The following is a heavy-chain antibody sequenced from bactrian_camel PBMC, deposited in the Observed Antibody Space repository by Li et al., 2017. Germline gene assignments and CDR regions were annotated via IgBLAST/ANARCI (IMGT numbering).Heavy chain of an antibody. D-gene: IGHD1*01. J-gene: IGHJ4*01. CDR3: VALAWGFNY. Sequence: QLVESGGGSVQPGGSLRLSCTPSGFTFSDIWMTWVRQAPGKGLEWVSTINGGGGIIYYADFVKGRFTISRANTMNTAYLQMDSLKSEDTAQYYCVALAWGFNYWGQGTQVTVS. CDR1: GFTFSDIW. CDR2: INGGGGII. V-gene: IGHV3S25*01.